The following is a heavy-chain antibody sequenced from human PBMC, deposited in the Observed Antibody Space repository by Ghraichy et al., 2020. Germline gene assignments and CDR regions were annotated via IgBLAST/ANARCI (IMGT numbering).Heavy chain of an antibody. CDR3: NVEAVDSDDYTYGMDV. V-gene: IGHV3-30*03. J-gene: IGHJ6*02. Sequence: XGSLRLSCAASGFIFSSYAMHWVRQAPGKGLVWVASISFDGSKKYYGDSVKGRLSISRANYKITVYIQMNSLIAEDTAVYYCNVEAVDSDDYTYGMDVWGHGPTVTVSS. D-gene: IGHD4-11*01. CDR1: GFIFSSYA. CDR2: ISFDGSKK.